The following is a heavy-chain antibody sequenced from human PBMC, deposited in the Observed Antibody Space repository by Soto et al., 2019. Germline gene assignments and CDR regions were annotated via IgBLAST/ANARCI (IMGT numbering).Heavy chain of an antibody. CDR2: IYPGDSDT. CDR3: ARQDSSGFWYFDY. J-gene: IGHJ4*02. CDR1: GYTFTDYW. V-gene: IGHV5-51*01. Sequence: GESLKISCKGSGYTFTDYWIGWVRQLPGKGLEWMGIIYPGDSDTNYSPSFQGHVAISADKSISTAYLQWSSLKASDTAMYYCARQDSSGFWYFDYWGQGTLVTVSS. D-gene: IGHD6-19*01.